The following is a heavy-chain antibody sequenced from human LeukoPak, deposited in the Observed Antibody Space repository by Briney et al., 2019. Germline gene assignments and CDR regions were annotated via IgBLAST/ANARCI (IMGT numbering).Heavy chain of an antibody. D-gene: IGHD4-17*01. CDR2: IYTGGNT. J-gene: IGHJ4*02. V-gene: IGHV3-66*01. Sequence: PGGSLRLSCAASGSTVSSDYMSWVRQAPGKGLEWVSVIYTGGNTYYADSVKGRFTISRDNSKNTLFLQMNSLRAEDTAIYYCARGSNTVTAGRHWGQGTLVTVSS. CDR1: GSTVSSDY. CDR3: ARGSNTVTAGRH.